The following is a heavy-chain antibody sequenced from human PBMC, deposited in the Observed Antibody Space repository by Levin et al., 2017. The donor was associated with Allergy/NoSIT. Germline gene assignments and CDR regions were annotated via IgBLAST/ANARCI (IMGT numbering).Heavy chain of an antibody. J-gene: IGHJ5*02. Sequence: KASETLSLTCSVSGGSVYNGNYYWNWIRQSPGKGLQWIGSIYYTGSIDYNPSLKSRVTISVDRSKNQFSLKVTSLTAADTADYCCERSSVVVAPVAPRMGWFDPWGQGALVTVSS. D-gene: IGHD2-2*01. CDR1: GGSVYNGNYY. CDR2: IYYTGSI. V-gene: IGHV4-61*01. CDR3: ERSSVVVAPVAPRMGWFDP.